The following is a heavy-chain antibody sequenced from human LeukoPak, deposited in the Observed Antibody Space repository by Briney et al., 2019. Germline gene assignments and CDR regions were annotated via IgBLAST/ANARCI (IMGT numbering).Heavy chain of an antibody. CDR2: MNSRSSSK. J-gene: IGHJ3*02. CDR1: GFTFSSYS. Sequence: SGGSLRLSCAASGFTFSSYSMNWVRQAPGKGLEWVSSMNSRSSSKYYADSVKGRFTISRDNAKNSLYLQMNSLRAEDTAVYYCARGRAIDIWGRGTMVIVSS. V-gene: IGHV3-21*01. CDR3: ARGRAIDI.